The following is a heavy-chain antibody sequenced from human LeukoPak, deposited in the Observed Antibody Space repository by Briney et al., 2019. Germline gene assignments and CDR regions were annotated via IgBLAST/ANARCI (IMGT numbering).Heavy chain of an antibody. J-gene: IGHJ5*02. CDR2: ISSSSSYI. V-gene: IGHV3-21*01. D-gene: IGHD3-3*01. CDR3: ARDWEWLLPDA. Sequence: GGSLRLSCAASGFTFSSYSMNWVRQAPGKGLEWVSPISSSSSYIYYADSVKGRFTISRDNAKNSLYLQMNSLRAEDTAVYYCARDWEWLLPDAWGQGTLVTVSS. CDR1: GFTFSSYS.